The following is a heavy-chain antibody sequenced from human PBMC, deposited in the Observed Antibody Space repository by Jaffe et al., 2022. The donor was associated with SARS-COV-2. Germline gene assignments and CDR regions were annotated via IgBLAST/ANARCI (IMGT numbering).Heavy chain of an antibody. CDR2: FDPEDGET. D-gene: IGHD5-18*01. J-gene: IGHJ6*02. Sequence: QVQLVQSGAEVKKPGASVKVSCKVSGYTLTELSMHWVRQAPGKGLEWMGGFDPEDGETIYAQKFQGRVTMTEDTSTDTAYMELSSLRSEDTAVYYCATGWIQLWLRSPYYYGMDVWGQGTTVTVSS. V-gene: IGHV1-24*01. CDR1: GYTLTELS. CDR3: ATGWIQLWLRSPYYYGMDV.